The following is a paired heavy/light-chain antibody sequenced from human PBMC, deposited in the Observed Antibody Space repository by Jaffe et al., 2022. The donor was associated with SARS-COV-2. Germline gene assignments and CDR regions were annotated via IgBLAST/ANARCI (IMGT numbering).Light chain of an antibody. Sequence: SDDLTQPPSVSVSPGQTARITCSGDVLTKQYVYWYQKKSGQAPVLVMYKDTERPSEIPDRFSGSSSGTTVTLTISGVQTEDEADYFCQSPDSSMNSVLFGGGTRLSVL. CDR1: VLTKQY. J-gene: IGLJ2*01. V-gene: IGLV3-25*03. CDR2: KDT. CDR3: QSPDSSMNSVL.
Heavy chain of an antibody. J-gene: IGHJ3*01. V-gene: IGHV7-4-1*02. Sequence: QVQLIQSGSELRNPGASVRVSCKASEYTFTNYPINWVRQAPGQGLEWMGWLNTKTGDPTYAQGFVGRFVFSSDASVTSAYLEINDLKPEDTAIYYCAGAALATGGAFEVWGQGTMLTVSS. D-gene: IGHD1-26*01. CDR2: LNTKTGDP. CDR3: AGAALATGGAFEV. CDR1: EYTFTNYP.